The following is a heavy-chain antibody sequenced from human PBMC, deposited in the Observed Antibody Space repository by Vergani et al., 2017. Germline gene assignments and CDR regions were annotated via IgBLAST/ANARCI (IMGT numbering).Heavy chain of an antibody. Sequence: QVQLVESGGGVVQPGRSLRLSCAASGFTFSSYAMHWVRQAPGKGLEWVAVISYDGSNKYYADSVKGRFTISRDNSKNTLYLQMNSLRAEDTAVYYCARSPRGYAAMGTAYYYYVDVWGKGITVTVSS. D-gene: IGHD5-18*01. CDR1: GFTFSSYA. CDR2: ISYDGSNK. J-gene: IGHJ6*03. V-gene: IGHV3-30-3*01. CDR3: ARSPRGYAAMGTAYYYYVDV.